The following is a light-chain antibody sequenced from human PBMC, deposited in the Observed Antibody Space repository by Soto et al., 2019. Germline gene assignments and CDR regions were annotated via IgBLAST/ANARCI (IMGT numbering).Light chain of an antibody. CDR3: SSYAGSSTLVV. CDR2: EVS. V-gene: IGLV2-8*01. J-gene: IGLJ2*01. CDR1: SSDVGAYSY. Sequence: QSALTQPPSASGSPGQSVTISCTGTSSDVGAYSYVSWYQQHPGKAPKLMIYEVSKRPSGVPDRFSGSKSGNTASLTVSGLQAEDEADYYCSSYAGSSTLVVFGGGTQLTVL.